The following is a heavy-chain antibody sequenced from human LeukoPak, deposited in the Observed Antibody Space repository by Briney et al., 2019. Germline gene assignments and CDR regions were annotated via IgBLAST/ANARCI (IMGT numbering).Heavy chain of an antibody. J-gene: IGHJ3*02. V-gene: IGHV4-4*07. CDR3: ARGRYCSADICSGGDAFDI. Sequence: PSETLSLTCTVSGGSINNYYWSWIRQPAGKGLEWIGRIYTRGSTNYNPSLKSRVTMSVDTSKNQFSLKLSSVTAADTAVYYCARGRYCSADICSGGDAFDIWGQRTMVSVSS. CDR2: IYTRGST. D-gene: IGHD2-15*01. CDR1: GGSINNYY.